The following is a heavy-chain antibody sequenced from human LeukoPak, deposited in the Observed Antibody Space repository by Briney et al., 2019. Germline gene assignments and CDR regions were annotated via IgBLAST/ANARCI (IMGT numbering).Heavy chain of an antibody. CDR1: GFTFSRHG. CDR3: ARESYDRSGNYPQDFDS. D-gene: IGHD3-22*01. CDR2: ISSGSIYA. V-gene: IGHV3-21*01. Sequence: PGGSLRLSCAASGFTFSRHGMNWVRQAPGKGLEWISSISSGSIYAHYSDSVEGRFSISRDDANSFLYLQMSSLRAEDTAVYYCARESYDRSGNYPQDFDSWGQGTLVTVSS. J-gene: IGHJ4*02.